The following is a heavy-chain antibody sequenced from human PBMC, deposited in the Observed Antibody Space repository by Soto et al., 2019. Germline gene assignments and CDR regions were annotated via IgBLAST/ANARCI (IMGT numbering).Heavy chain of an antibody. CDR3: AKQFNGWSSYVDY. V-gene: IGHV3-30-3*02. Sequence: QVQLVESGGGVVQPGRSLRLSCAASGFTFSTNAMHWVRQAPGKGLEWVAVISYEGSTTYYADSLKGRFTISRDNSKNTLYLQMNSLRAEDTAVYYCAKQFNGWSSYVDYWGQGTLVTVSS. D-gene: IGHD6-19*01. CDR2: ISYEGSTT. CDR1: GFTFSTNA. J-gene: IGHJ4*02.